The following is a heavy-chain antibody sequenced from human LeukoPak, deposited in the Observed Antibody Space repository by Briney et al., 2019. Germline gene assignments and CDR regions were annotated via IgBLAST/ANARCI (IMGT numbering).Heavy chain of an antibody. Sequence: SETLSLTCTISGGSISSSSYYWGWIRQPPGNGLEWIGSIYYSGSTYYNPSLKSRVTISVDTSKNQFSLKLSSVTAADTAVYYCARRTVATIFDYWGQGTLVTVSS. CDR1: GGSISSSSYY. J-gene: IGHJ4*02. V-gene: IGHV4-39*01. D-gene: IGHD5-24*01. CDR2: IYYSGST. CDR3: ARRTVATIFDY.